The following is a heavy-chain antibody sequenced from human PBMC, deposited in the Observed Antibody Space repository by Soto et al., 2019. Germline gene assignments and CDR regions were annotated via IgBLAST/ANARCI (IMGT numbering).Heavy chain of an antibody. V-gene: IGHV3-23*01. CDR2: ISGSGGST. D-gene: IGHD1-26*01. CDR3: AKDCRSGSKYYYYYYGMDV. CDR1: GFTFSSYA. Sequence: PGGSLRLSCAASGFTFSSYAMSWVRQAPGKGLEWVSAISGSGGSTYYADSVKGRFTISRDNSKNTLYLQMNSLRAEDTAVYYCAKDCRSGSKYYYYYYGMDVWGQGTTVTVSS. J-gene: IGHJ6*02.